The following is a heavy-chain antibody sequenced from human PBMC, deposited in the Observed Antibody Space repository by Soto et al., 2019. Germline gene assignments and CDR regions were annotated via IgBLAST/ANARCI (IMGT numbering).Heavy chain of an antibody. V-gene: IGHV3-30*18. Sequence: QVQLVESGGGVVQPGRSLRLSCAASGFTFSSYGMHWVRQAPGKGLEWVAVISYDGSNKYYADSVKGRFTISRDNSKNTLYLQMNSLRAEDTAVYYCANLDCGYSYGCDYWGQGTLVTVSS. CDR1: GFTFSSYG. CDR2: ISYDGSNK. CDR3: ANLDCGYSYGCDY. D-gene: IGHD5-18*01. J-gene: IGHJ4*02.